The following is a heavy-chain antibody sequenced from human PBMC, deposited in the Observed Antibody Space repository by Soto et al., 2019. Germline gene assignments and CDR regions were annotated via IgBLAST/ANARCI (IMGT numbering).Heavy chain of an antibody. CDR1: GFTVSSHA. V-gene: IGHV3-23*01. Sequence: EVQVLESGGGLVQPGGSLRLSCEGSGFTVSSHAMTWIRRAPGKGREWVSTVTADGGTYYADFVKGRFAMSRDTSENTLYLQMNSLGAEDTAAYYCAPHVSCSGGSCQYDAFAIRGQGTMVTVSS. CDR2: VTADGGT. CDR3: APHVSCSGGSCQYDAFAI. J-gene: IGHJ3*02. D-gene: IGHD2-15*01.